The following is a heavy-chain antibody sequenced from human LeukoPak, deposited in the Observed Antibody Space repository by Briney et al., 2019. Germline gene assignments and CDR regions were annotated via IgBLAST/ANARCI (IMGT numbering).Heavy chain of an antibody. J-gene: IGHJ4*02. D-gene: IGHD3-22*01. CDR3: ARDFDYYDSSDPQAY. CDR2: ISSSSSYI. Sequence: GGSLRLSCAASGFTFSNYNMNWVRQAPGKGLEWVSSISSSSSYIYYADSVKGRFTISRDNAKNSLFLQMNSLRAEDTAVYYCARDFDYYDSSDPQAYWGQGTLVTVSS. V-gene: IGHV3-21*01. CDR1: GFTFSNYN.